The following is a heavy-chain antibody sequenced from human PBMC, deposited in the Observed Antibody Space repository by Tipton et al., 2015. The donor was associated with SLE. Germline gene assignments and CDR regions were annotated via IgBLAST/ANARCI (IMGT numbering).Heavy chain of an antibody. CDR3: AKDRRNWNDPYFFDY. D-gene: IGHD1-20*01. J-gene: IGHJ4*02. CDR2: ITGGSTT. CDR1: GFSFSIYA. V-gene: IGHV3-23*01. Sequence: GSLRLSCAASGFSFSIYAMTWVRQAPGKGLERVSTITGGSTTYYADSVKGRFTISRDNSKNTLLLQMNSLRAEDTAVYYCAKDRRNWNDPYFFDYWGQGTLVSVSS.